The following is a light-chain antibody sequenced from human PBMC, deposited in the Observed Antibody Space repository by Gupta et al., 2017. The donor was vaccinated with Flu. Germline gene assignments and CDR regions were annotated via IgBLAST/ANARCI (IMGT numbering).Light chain of an antibody. CDR2: KAS. V-gene: IGKV1-5*03. CDR1: QSSDSW. Sequence: SPSTLSASVGDRVTITCRASQSSDSWLAWYQQKPGKAPKLLIYKASNLESGVPSRFSGSGSGTEFTLTISSLQPDDFATYYCQQYRSYPWTFGQGTTVEIQ. CDR3: QQYRSYPWT. J-gene: IGKJ1*01.